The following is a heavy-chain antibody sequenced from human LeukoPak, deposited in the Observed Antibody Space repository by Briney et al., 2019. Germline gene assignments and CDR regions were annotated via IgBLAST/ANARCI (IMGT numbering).Heavy chain of an antibody. J-gene: IGHJ4*02. D-gene: IGHD3-10*01. CDR3: ARSSSWFGGISDY. CDR1: GGSISSSSYY. V-gene: IGHV4-39*01. CDR2: IYYSGST. Sequence: SETLSLTCTVSGGSISSSSYYWGWIRQPPGKGLEWIGSIYYSGSTYYNPSLKSRVTISVDTSKNQFSLKLSSVTAADTAVYYCARSSSWFGGISDYWGQGTLVTVSS.